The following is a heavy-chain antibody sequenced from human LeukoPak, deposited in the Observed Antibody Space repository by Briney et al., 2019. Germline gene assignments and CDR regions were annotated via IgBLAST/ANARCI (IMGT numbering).Heavy chain of an antibody. J-gene: IGHJ4*02. Sequence: GRSLRLSCAASGFTFSSYGMPWVRQAPGKGLEWVAVIWYDGSNKYYADSVKGRFTISRDNSKNTLYLQMNSLRAEDTAVYYCARDHISGSGSYLDYWGQGTLVTVSS. V-gene: IGHV3-33*01. D-gene: IGHD3-10*01. CDR2: IWYDGSNK. CDR1: GFTFSSYG. CDR3: ARDHISGSGSYLDY.